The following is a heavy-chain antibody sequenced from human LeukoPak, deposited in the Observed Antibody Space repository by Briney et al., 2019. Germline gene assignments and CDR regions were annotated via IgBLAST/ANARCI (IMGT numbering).Heavy chain of an antibody. Sequence: GGSLRLSCAASGFTFSSYGMHWVRQAPGKGLEWVAVISYDGSNKYYADSVKGRFTISRDNSKNTLYLQMNSLRAEDTAVYYCAKNPRRYSYGSYFDYWGQGTLVTVSS. J-gene: IGHJ4*02. CDR3: AKNPRRYSYGSYFDY. D-gene: IGHD5-18*01. V-gene: IGHV3-30*18. CDR1: GFTFSSYG. CDR2: ISYDGSNK.